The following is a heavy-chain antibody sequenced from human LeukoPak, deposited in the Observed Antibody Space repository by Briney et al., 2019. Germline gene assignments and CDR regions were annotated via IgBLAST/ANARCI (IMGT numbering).Heavy chain of an antibody. CDR3: ATSSS. CDR2: ISWNSGSI. D-gene: IGHD6-13*01. V-gene: IGHV3-9*01. Sequence: PGGSLRLSCAASGFTFDDYAMHWVRHAPGKGLEWVSGISWNSGSIGYADSVKGRFTISRDNAKNSLYLQMNSLRAEDTALYYCATSSSWGQGTLVTVSS. J-gene: IGHJ4*02. CDR1: GFTFDDYA.